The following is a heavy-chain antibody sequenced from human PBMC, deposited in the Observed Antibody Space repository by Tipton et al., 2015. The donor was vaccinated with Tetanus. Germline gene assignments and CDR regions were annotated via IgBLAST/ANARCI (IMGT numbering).Heavy chain of an antibody. Sequence: SLRLSCAASGFTFNRYGINWVRQAPGKGLVWVSSISGSGDTTYYADSVRGRFTVSRDNSKDTVYLDVRSLRDEDTAVYYCAKALGSSAWYGTWGQGTLVTVSS. D-gene: IGHD6-13*01. CDR2: ISGSGDTT. CDR1: GFTFNRYG. V-gene: IGHV3-23*01. J-gene: IGHJ5*02. CDR3: AKALGSSAWYGT.